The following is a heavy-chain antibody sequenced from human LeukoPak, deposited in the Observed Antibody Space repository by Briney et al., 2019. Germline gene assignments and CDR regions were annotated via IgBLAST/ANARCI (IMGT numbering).Heavy chain of an antibody. V-gene: IGHV3-66*01. J-gene: IGHJ4*02. Sequence: PGGSLRLSCAASGFTVSGNYMSWVRQAPGKGLEWVSVIYSGGSTYYADSVKGRFTISRDNSKNTLYLQMNSLRAEDTAVHYCARDAPLLPKSFDYWGQGTLVTVSS. CDR2: IYSGGST. D-gene: IGHD3-22*01. CDR1: GFTVSGNY. CDR3: ARDAPLLPKSFDY.